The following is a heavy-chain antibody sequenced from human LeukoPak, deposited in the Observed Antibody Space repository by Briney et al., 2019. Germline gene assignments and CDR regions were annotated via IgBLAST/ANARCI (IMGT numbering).Heavy chain of an antibody. CDR2: TSASGGSE. J-gene: IGHJ3*01. D-gene: IGHD3-16*01. CDR3: AKALTDHQDLDAFDF. V-gene: IGHV3-23*01. Sequence: GGSPRLSCTYSGFPSRFLGMSWVRQAPGKGLEWVSGTSASGGSEYYADSVRGRFTISRDTSKNVLFLQMNNLRAEDTALYYCAKALTDHQDLDAFDFWGQGTVVTVSS. CDR1: GFPSRFLG.